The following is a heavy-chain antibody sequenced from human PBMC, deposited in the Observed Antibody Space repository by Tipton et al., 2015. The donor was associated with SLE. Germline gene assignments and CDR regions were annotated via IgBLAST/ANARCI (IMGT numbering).Heavy chain of an antibody. D-gene: IGHD3-10*01. J-gene: IGHJ4*02. CDR2: IYYSGTS. CDR3: AGTPWLVRFEY. Sequence: TLSLTCAVYGGSLSGYYWSWIRQSPGKGLEWLGSIYYSGTSYYNPSLKSRVTISVDTSKNQISLKLRSVTAADTAVYYCAGTPWLVRFEYWGQGTLVNVSP. V-gene: IGHV4-34*01. CDR1: GGSLSGYY.